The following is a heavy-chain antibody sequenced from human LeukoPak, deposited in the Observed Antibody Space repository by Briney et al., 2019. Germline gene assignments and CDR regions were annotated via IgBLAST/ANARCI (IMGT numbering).Heavy chain of an antibody. V-gene: IGHV1-69*04. D-gene: IGHD1-1*01. J-gene: IGHJ5*02. CDR2: IIPILGIA. Sequence: GASVKVSCKASGGTFSSHAISWVRQAPGQGLEWMGRIIPILGIANYAQKFQGRVTITADKSTSTAYMELSSLRSEDTAVYYCASFQYYNQDWFDPWGQGTLVTVSS. CDR1: GGTFSSHA. CDR3: ASFQYYNQDWFDP.